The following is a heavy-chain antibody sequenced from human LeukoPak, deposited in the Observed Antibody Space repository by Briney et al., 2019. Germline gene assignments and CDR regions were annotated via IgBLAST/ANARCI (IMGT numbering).Heavy chain of an antibody. CDR1: GGSISSYY. CDR3: ARGNYGSVSYWPYYYYYGMGV. D-gene: IGHD3-10*01. V-gene: IGHV4-59*01. CDR2: IYYSGST. Sequence: SETLSLTCTVSGGSISSYYWSWIRQPPGKGLEWIGYIYYSGSTNYNPSLKSRVTISVDTSKNQFSLKLSSVTAADTAVYYCARGNYGSVSYWPYYYYYGMGVWGQGTTVTVSS. J-gene: IGHJ6*02.